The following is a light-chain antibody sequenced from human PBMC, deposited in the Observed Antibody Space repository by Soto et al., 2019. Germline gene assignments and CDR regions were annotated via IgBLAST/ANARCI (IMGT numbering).Light chain of an antibody. J-gene: IGKJ1*01. Sequence: EIVLTQSPGTLSLSPGERATLSCRASQTVSSSYLAWYQHKPGQAPRLLIYGASSRATGIPDRFSGSGSGTDFTLSISRLEPEDFALYYCQRYGTSPWTFGQGTKVDIK. CDR2: GAS. CDR3: QRYGTSPWT. V-gene: IGKV3-20*01. CDR1: QTVSSSY.